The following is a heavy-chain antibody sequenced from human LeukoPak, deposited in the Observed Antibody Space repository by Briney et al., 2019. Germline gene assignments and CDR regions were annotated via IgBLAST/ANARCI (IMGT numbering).Heavy chain of an antibody. CDR3: AKADSYYDLLTCFDF. CDR2: VSGSGTIT. D-gene: IGHD3-9*01. V-gene: IGHV3-23*01. CDR1: GFTFSSYA. Sequence: GGSLRLSCAASGFTFSSYAMKWVRQAPGKGLEGVSTVSGSGTITYYAGSVKGRFTISRDNPKNTLYLQMNSLRAEDTAVYYCAKADSYYDLLTCFDFWGQGTLVTVSS. J-gene: IGHJ4*02.